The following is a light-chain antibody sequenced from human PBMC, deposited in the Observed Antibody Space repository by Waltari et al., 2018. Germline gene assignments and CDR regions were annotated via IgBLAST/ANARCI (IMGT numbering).Light chain of an antibody. Sequence: DIQITQSPSTLSASVGYRVTITCRASQSITNWLAWYQQKPGKAPKLLIYKASNLESGVPSRFSGSGSGTEFTLTISSLQPDDFATYYCQQYDNYWTFGQGTKVEIK. CDR1: QSITNW. J-gene: IGKJ1*01. CDR3: QQYDNYWT. CDR2: KAS. V-gene: IGKV1-5*03.